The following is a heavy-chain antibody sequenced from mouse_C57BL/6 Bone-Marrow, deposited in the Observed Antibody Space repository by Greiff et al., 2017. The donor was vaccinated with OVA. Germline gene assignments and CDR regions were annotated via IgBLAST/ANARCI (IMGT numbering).Heavy chain of an antibody. D-gene: IGHD1-1*01. CDR3: ARDTTVVATDY. V-gene: IGHV1-50*01. Sequence: QVQLQQPGAELVKPGASVKLSCKASGYTFTSYWMQWVKQRPGQGLEWIGEIDPSDSYTNYNQKFKGKATLTVDTSSSTAYMQLSSLTSEYSAVYYCARDTTVVATDYWGQGTTLTVSS. J-gene: IGHJ2*01. CDR2: IDPSDSYT. CDR1: GYTFTSYW.